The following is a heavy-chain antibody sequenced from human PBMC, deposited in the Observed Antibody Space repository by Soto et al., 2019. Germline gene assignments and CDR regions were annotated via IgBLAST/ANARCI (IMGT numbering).Heavy chain of an antibody. J-gene: IGHJ4*02. CDR2: ISSSISTM. Sequence: EVPLVESRGGLVQPGGSLRLSCAASGFTFSSYSMNWVRQAPGKGLEWLSYISSSISTMHYADSVKGRFTISRDNAKNSLYLQINSLRDEDTAVYYCAREVRDTAVAYFDYWGQGTLVTVSS. CDR3: AREVRDTAVAYFDY. CDR1: GFTFSSYS. D-gene: IGHD5-18*01. V-gene: IGHV3-48*02.